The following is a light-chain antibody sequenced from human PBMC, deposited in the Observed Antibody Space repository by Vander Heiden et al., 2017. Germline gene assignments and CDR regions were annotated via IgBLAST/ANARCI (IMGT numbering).Light chain of an antibody. J-gene: IGKJ1*01. Sequence: EIVLTQSPATLSLSPGERATLSCRASQSLSSYLAWYQQKPGQAPRLLIYNASNRATGIKARFSGSGYGTDFTLTISSLEPEDFAVYYCQQRSNGHPSWTFGQGTKVEIK. CDR3: QQRSNGHPSWT. CDR1: QSLSSY. CDR2: NAS. V-gene: IGKV3-11*01.